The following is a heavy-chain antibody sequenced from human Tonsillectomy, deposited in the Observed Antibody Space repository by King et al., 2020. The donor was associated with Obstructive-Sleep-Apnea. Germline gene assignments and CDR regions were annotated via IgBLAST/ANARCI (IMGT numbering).Heavy chain of an antibody. J-gene: IGHJ3*02. D-gene: IGHD3-9*01. Sequence: VQLVESGGGLVQPGGSLRLSCAASGFTFSSYWMHWVRQAPGKGLVWVSRINNDGSSTSYADSVKGRFTISRDNAKNTLYLQMNSLRAEDTAMYYCYAQHATLVRDAFDIWGQGTMVTVSS. V-gene: IGHV3-74*01. CDR1: GFTFSSYW. CDR2: INNDGSST. CDR3: YAQHATLVRDAFDI.